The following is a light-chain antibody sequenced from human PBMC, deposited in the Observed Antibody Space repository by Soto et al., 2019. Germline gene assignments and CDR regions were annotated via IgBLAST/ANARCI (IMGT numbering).Light chain of an antibody. CDR2: EVY. CDR1: SSDVGGYNY. V-gene: IGLV2-8*01. J-gene: IGLJ2*01. Sequence: QSVLTQPPSASGSPGQSVTISCTGTSSDVGGYNYVSWYQHHPDKAPKLIIYEVYKRPSGVPDRFSGSKSGNTASLTVSGLQAEDDAEYYCSSYAASDSFVVFGGGTKLTVL. CDR3: SSYAASDSFVV.